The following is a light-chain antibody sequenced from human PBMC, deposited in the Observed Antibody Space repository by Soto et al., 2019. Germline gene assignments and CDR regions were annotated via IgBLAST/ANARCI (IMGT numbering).Light chain of an antibody. CDR1: QGIGNW. CDR2: AAS. CDR3: QQAHSFPLT. J-gene: IGKJ4*01. V-gene: IGKV1-12*01. Sequence: DIQMTQFPSSVSTSVGDRVTITCRASQGIGNWLAWYQQKPGKAPNLLIYAASSLQSGVTSRFSGSGSGTDFTLTISNLQPEDSATYYCQQAHSFPLTFGRGTKVEI.